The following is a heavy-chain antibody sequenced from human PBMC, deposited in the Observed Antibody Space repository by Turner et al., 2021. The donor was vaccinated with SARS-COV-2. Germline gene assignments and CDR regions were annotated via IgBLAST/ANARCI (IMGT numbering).Heavy chain of an antibody. Sequence: QVQLVESGGGVVQHGRSLRRSCAVSGFTFSSYGMHWVRQAPGKGLEWVAVISYDGSNKYYADSVKGRFTISRDNSKNTLYLQMNSLRAEDTAVYYCAKKGDSYGYAGEYFDYWGQGTLVTVSS. J-gene: IGHJ4*02. CDR1: GFTFSSYG. CDR3: AKKGDSYGYAGEYFDY. V-gene: IGHV3-30*18. D-gene: IGHD5-18*01. CDR2: ISYDGSNK.